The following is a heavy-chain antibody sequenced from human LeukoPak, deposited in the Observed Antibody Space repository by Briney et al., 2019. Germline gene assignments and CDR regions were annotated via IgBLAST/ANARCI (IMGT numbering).Heavy chain of an antibody. V-gene: IGHV3-74*01. D-gene: IGHD3-22*01. CDR2: INSDGSDT. Sequence: GGSLRLSCAASGFTFSSSGMHWVRQAPGKGLVWVSLINSDGSDTNYADSVRGRFTISRDNVKNTLYLQMNSLRAEDTAVYYCASRIPSVSSSFWGQGTLVTVSS. CDR3: ASRIPSVSSSF. J-gene: IGHJ4*02. CDR1: GFTFSSSG.